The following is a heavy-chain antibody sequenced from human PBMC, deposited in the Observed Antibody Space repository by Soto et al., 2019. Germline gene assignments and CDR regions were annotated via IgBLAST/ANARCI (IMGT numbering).Heavy chain of an antibody. Sequence: GASVKVSCKASGGTVSRYAISCVRQAPGQGLEWMGGIIPIFGTANYAQKFQGRVTITADESTSTAYMELSSLRSEDTAVYYCARGNPRIAVAVYYFDYWGQGTLVTVSS. D-gene: IGHD6-19*01. CDR1: GGTVSRYA. V-gene: IGHV1-69*13. J-gene: IGHJ4*02. CDR3: ARGNPRIAVAVYYFDY. CDR2: IIPIFGTA.